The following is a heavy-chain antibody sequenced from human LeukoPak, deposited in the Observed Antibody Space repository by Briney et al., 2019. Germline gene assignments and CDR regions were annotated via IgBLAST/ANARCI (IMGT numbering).Heavy chain of an antibody. J-gene: IGHJ4*02. CDR2: INHSGST. CDR1: GGSFSGYY. CDR3: AREGYYDSSGLRYFDY. D-gene: IGHD3-22*01. V-gene: IGHV4-34*01. Sequence: SETLSLTCAVYGGSFSGYYWSWIRQPPGKGLEWIGEINHSGSTNYNPSLKSRVTISVDTSKNQFSLKLSSVTAADTAVYYCAREGYYDSSGLRYFDYWGQGTLVTVSS.